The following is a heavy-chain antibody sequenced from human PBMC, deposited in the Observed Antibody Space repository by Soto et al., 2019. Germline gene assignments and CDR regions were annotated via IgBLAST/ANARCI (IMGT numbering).Heavy chain of an antibody. CDR3: ARGSKFYSSFDP. D-gene: IGHD2-15*01. J-gene: IGHJ5*02. V-gene: IGHV4-59*01. CDR2: IYYSGST. CDR1: GASINSYY. Sequence: PSETLSRTCTVSGASINSYYWHWIRQPPGKGLEWIGYIYYSGSTNYNPSLNSRVTMSVDTSNNHFSLELTSVTAADTAVYYCARGSKFYSSFDPWGQGTLVTVSS.